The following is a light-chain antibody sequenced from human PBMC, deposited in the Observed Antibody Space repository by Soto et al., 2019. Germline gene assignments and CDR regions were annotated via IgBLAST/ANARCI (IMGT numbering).Light chain of an antibody. V-gene: IGKV3-11*01. CDR2: DAS. CDR3: QQRSNWPPEFT. J-gene: IGKJ3*01. CDR1: QSVSSY. Sequence: EIVLTQSPATMSLSPGERATLSCRASQSVSSYLAWYPQNPGQAPRLLISDASNRATGIPARFSGSGSGTDFTLTISSLEPEDFAVYYCQQRSNWPPEFTLGPGTKVYIK.